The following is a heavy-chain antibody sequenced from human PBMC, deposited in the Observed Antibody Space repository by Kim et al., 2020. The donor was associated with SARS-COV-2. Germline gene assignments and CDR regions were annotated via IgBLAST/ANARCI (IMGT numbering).Heavy chain of an antibody. V-gene: IGHV3-30*04. Sequence: GGSLRLSCAASGFTFSSYAMHWVRQAPGKGLEWVAVISYDGSNKYYADSVKGRFTISRDNSKNTLYLQMNSLRAEDTAVYYCARGDGSSWYNFDYWGQGTLVTVSS. J-gene: IGHJ4*02. CDR3: ARGDGSSWYNFDY. D-gene: IGHD6-13*01. CDR1: GFTFSSYA. CDR2: ISYDGSNK.